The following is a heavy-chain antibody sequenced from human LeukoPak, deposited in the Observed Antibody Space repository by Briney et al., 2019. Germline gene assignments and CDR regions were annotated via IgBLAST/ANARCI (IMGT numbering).Heavy chain of an antibody. CDR3: AKGPLYYYESTGRIDF. D-gene: IGHD3-22*01. Sequence: GGSLRLSCAASRFTFSTYWMSWVRQAPGKGLEWVANIKQDGSEKYYVDSVKGRFTISRDNAKNSLYLQVNSLRAEDTALYYCAKGPLYYYESTGRIDFWGQGTLVTVSS. CDR2: IKQDGSEK. CDR1: RFTFSTYW. V-gene: IGHV3-7*03. J-gene: IGHJ4*02.